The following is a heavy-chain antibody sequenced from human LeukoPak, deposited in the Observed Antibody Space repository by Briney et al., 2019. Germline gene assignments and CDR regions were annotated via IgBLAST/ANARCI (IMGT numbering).Heavy chain of an antibody. CDR2: INPNSGGT. D-gene: IGHD3-3*01. J-gene: IGHJ4*02. Sequence: AAVKVSCKASGYTFTGYYMHWVRQAPGPGLEWMGWINPNSGGTNYAHKFQGRVTMTRDTSISTAYMELSRLRFDDTAVYYCARGLRFLEWFLDYWGQGTLVTVSS. CDR1: GYTFTGYY. V-gene: IGHV1-2*07. CDR3: ARGLRFLEWFLDY.